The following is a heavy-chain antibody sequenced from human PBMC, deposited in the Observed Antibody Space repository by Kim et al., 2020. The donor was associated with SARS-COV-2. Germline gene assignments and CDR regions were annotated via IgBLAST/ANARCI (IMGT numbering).Heavy chain of an antibody. CDR3: AKGIAVAGPFGY. D-gene: IGHD6-19*01. V-gene: IGHV3-30*02. Sequence: YHADAVKGRFTNSRDNSKNTLYLQMNSLRADDTAVYYCAKGIAVAGPFGYWGQGTLVTVSS. J-gene: IGHJ4*02.